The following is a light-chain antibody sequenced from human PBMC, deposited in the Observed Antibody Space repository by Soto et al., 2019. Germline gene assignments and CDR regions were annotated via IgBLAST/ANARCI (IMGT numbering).Light chain of an antibody. Sequence: EIVLTQSPATLSLSPEERATISCRERQSVSSYLAWYQQKPGQTPRLLIYDASSRATGIPARFSGSGSGTDFTLTISSLEPEDFAIYYCQQRSNWPQLTFGGGTKVDIK. V-gene: IGKV3-11*01. J-gene: IGKJ4*01. CDR2: DAS. CDR3: QQRSNWPQLT. CDR1: QSVSSY.